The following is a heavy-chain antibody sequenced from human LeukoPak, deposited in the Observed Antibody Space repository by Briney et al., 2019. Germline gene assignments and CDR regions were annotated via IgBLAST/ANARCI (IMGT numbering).Heavy chain of an antibody. CDR1: GITFTSYY. CDR2: INPSGTIT. Sequence: SVKVSCKASGITFTSYYIHWVRQAPGRGLEWMGKINPSGTITTYAPKYQGRVTVTKDPSTNTVYMELSSLRSDDTAVYYCALIAPPHNWGQGTLVTVSS. J-gene: IGHJ4*02. CDR3: ALIAPPHN. D-gene: IGHD6-13*01. V-gene: IGHV1-46*01.